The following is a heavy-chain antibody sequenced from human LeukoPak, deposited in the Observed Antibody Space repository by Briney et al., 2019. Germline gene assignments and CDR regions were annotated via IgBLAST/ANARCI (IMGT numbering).Heavy chain of an antibody. Sequence: ASVKVSCKASGYTFTSYGISWVRQAPGQGLEWMGWISAYNGNTNYAQKLQGRVTMTTDTSTSTAYMELRSLRSDDTAVYYYAREIYYYDSSGYYYAPTPYFDYWGQGTLVTVSS. D-gene: IGHD3-22*01. CDR1: GYTFTSYG. V-gene: IGHV1-18*01. J-gene: IGHJ4*02. CDR2: ISAYNGNT. CDR3: AREIYYYDSSGYYYAPTPYFDY.